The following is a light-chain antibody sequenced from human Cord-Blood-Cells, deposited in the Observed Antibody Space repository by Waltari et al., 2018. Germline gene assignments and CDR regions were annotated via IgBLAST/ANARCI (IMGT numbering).Light chain of an antibody. Sequence: QSALTHPASVSGSPGQSITIPGTGTSSDVGSINLVSGYHQHPGKAPKLMIYEVSKRPSGVSNRFSGSKSGNTASLTISGLQAEDEADYYCCSYAGSSTYVVFGGGTKLTVL. CDR3: CSYAGSSTYVV. CDR1: SSDVGSINL. CDR2: EVS. V-gene: IGLV2-23*02. J-gene: IGLJ2*01.